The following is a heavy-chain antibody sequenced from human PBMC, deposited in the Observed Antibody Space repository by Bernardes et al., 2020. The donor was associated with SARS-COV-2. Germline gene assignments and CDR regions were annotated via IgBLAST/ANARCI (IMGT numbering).Heavy chain of an antibody. J-gene: IGHJ4*02. V-gene: IGHV3-74*01. CDR3: VRGPSDGHGRFEY. CDR2: ISADGRVT. Sequence: GGSLRLSCAASGFTLRSFWMHWVRQAPGKGLVWVSRISADGRVTTYADSVRGRFTISRDNAKSTLFLQMNSLRDEDTAVYYCVRGPSDGHGRFEYWGQGTLATVSS. CDR1: GFTLRSFW.